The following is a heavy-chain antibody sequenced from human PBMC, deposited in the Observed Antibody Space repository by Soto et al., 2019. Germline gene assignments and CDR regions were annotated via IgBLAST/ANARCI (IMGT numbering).Heavy chain of an antibody. Sequence: SETLSLTCAVSGFAISDGYYWGWIRQPPGKGLEWIGSFYISGNTYYNPSLKTRVAISADRSKNQFSLRLTFVTAADTAVYYCARGMIFGVVPFDYWGQGTLVTVSS. CDR2: FYISGNT. V-gene: IGHV4-38-2*01. D-gene: IGHD3-3*01. J-gene: IGHJ4*02. CDR3: ARGMIFGVVPFDY. CDR1: GFAISDGYY.